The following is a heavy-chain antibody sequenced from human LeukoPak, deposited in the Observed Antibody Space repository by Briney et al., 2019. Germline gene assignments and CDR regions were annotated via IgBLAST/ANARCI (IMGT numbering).Heavy chain of an antibody. CDR3: ARASGGPRGRRGYFQH. V-gene: IGHV4-34*01. Sequence: PSETLSLTCAVYGGSFSGYYWSWIRQPPGKGLEWLGEINHSGSTNYNPSLKSRVTISVDTSKNQFSLKLSSVTAADPAVYYCARASGGPRGRRGYFQHXXQGTLVTVSS. J-gene: IGHJ1*01. D-gene: IGHD3-10*01. CDR1: GGSFSGYY. CDR2: INHSGST.